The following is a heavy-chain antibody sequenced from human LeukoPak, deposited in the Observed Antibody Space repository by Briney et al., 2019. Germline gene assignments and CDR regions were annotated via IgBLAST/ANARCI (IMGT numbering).Heavy chain of an antibody. CDR1: GGSISSYY. V-gene: IGHV4-59*01. CDR2: IYYSGST. CDR3: AREAAWGYYGMDV. D-gene: IGHD3-16*01. J-gene: IGHJ6*02. Sequence: PSETLSLSCTVSGGSISSYYWSWIRQPPGKGLEWIGYIYYSGSTNYNPSLKSRVTISVDTSKNQFSLKLSSVTAADTAVYYCAREAAWGYYGMDVWGQGTTVTVSS.